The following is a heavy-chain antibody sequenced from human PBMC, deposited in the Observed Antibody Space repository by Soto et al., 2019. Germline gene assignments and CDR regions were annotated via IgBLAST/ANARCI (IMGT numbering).Heavy chain of an antibody. Sequence: SETLSLTCTVSGGSISSGGYYWSWIRQHPGKGLEWIGYIYYSGSTYYNPSLKSRVTISVDTSKNQFSLKLSSVTAADTAVYYCARAPAWATTRYFDYWGQGTLVTVSS. J-gene: IGHJ4*02. CDR3: ARAPAWATTRYFDY. D-gene: IGHD4-17*01. CDR1: GGSISSGGYY. CDR2: IYYSGST. V-gene: IGHV4-31*03.